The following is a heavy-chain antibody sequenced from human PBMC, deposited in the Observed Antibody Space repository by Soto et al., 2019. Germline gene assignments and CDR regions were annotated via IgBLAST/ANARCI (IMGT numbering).Heavy chain of an antibody. Sequence: GGSLRLSCVASGFTFSDYSMNWVRQAPGKGLEWIAYITSTSSTIHYADSVKGRFTISRDNAKNSLYLQMNSLRDEDTAVYYCLFIWFGESDTWGQGTLVTVSS. CDR3: LFIWFGESDT. CDR2: ITSTSSTI. J-gene: IGHJ5*02. D-gene: IGHD3-10*01. CDR1: GFTFSDYS. V-gene: IGHV3-48*02.